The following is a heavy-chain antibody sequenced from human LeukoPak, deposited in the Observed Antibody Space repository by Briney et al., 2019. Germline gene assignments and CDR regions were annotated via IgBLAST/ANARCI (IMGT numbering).Heavy chain of an antibody. CDR2: IYYSGST. J-gene: IGHJ5*02. CDR1: GGSISSYY. CDR3: ARGQGYNWNYDWFDP. D-gene: IGHD1-7*01. V-gene: IGHV4-59*08. Sequence: PSETLSLTCTVSGGSISSYYWSWIRQPPGKGLEWIGYIYYSGSTNYNPSLKSRVTISVDTSKNQFSLKLSSVTAADTAVYYCARGQGYNWNYDWFDPWGQGTLVTISS.